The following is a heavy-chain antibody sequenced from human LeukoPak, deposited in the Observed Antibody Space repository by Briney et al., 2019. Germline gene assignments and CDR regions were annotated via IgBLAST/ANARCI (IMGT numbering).Heavy chain of an antibody. J-gene: IGHJ4*02. CDR2: ISSSGSSI. CDR1: GFTFSSYE. Sequence: AGSLRLSCAASGFTFSSYEMNWVGQAPGKGLEWVSYISSSGSSIYYADSVEGRFTIPRDNAKNSLYLQMNSLRADDTAVYYCARSSTGRPYDYWGQGTLVTVSS. D-gene: IGHD1-1*01. V-gene: IGHV3-48*03. CDR3: ARSSTGRPYDY.